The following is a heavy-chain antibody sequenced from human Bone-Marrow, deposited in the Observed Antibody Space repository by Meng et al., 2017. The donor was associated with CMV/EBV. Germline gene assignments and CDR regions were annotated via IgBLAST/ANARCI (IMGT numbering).Heavy chain of an antibody. V-gene: IGHV4-34*01. Sequence: SETLSLTCAVYGGSFSGYYWSWIRQPPGKGLEWIGEINHSGSTNYNPSLKSRVTISVDTSKNQFSLKLSSVTAADTAVYYCARGTIKFTIFGVVKGYGMDVWGQGTTVTVSS. CDR3: ARGTIKFTIFGVVKGYGMDV. CDR2: INHSGST. CDR1: GGSFSGYY. J-gene: IGHJ6*02. D-gene: IGHD3-3*01.